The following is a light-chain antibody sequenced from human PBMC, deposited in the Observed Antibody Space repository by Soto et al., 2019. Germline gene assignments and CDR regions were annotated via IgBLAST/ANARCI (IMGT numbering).Light chain of an antibody. CDR2: DTN. J-gene: IGLJ1*01. Sequence: QAVVTQEPSLTVSPGGTVTLPCGSSTGAVTSGHFPYWFQQKAGQAPRTLICDTNNKHSWTPARFSGSLLGGKAALTLSGAQPEDEADYYCLLTYTDTRVFGTGTKLTVL. CDR1: TGAVTSGHF. CDR3: LLTYTDTRV. V-gene: IGLV7-46*01.